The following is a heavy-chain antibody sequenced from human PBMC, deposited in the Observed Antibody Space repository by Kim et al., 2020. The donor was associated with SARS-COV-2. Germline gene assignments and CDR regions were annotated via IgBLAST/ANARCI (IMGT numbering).Heavy chain of an antibody. J-gene: IGHJ3*01. D-gene: IGHD3-16*01. CDR1: GFTFSAYD. Sequence: GGSLRLSCATSGFTFSAYDMNWVRQAPGKGLEWLSFITKSSTTIYYADSVKGRFTISRDNVKNSLYLQMNNLRDEDTVLYYCVRHRMGGAFDVWGQGRMVTVSS. V-gene: IGHV3-48*02. CDR3: VRHRMGGAFDV. CDR2: ITKSSTTI.